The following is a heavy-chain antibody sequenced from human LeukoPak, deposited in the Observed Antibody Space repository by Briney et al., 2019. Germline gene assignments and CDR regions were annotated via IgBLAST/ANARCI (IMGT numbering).Heavy chain of an antibody. J-gene: IGHJ4*02. CDR1: GFTFSSNA. Sequence: PGGSLRLSCAGSGFTFSSNAMSWVRQAPGKGLEWVSAISTSGGNTYYADSVRGGFTISRDNSKNTLYLQMNTLRAEDTAVYYCATTKQARRYFDYWGQRTLVTVSS. V-gene: IGHV3-23*01. CDR3: ATTKQARRYFDY. D-gene: IGHD1/OR15-1a*01. CDR2: ISTSGGNT.